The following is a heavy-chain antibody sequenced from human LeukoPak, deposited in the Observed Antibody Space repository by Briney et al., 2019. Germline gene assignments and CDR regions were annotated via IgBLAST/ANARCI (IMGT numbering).Heavy chain of an antibody. CDR1: GFSFSSYG. CDR2: ILYDGSNK. J-gene: IGHJ4*02. CDR3: AKGGYYERPWYFDY. Sequence: GGSLRLSCAASGFSFSSYGMHWVRQAPGKGLEWVAVILYDGSNKFYAGSVKGRFTISRDNSKNALYLQMNSLRAEDTAVYYCAKGGYYERPWYFDYWGQGTLVTVSS. D-gene: IGHD3-22*01. V-gene: IGHV3-30*18.